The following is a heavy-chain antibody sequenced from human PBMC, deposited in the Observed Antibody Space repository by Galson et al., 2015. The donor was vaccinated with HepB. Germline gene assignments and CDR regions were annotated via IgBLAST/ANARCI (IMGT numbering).Heavy chain of an antibody. CDR3: VKCQQGYSGYDYLDY. CDR1: GSTFSSYA. Sequence: SLRLSCAASGSTFSSYAMHWVRQAAGKGLDFVSAISSHGDSTYYADSVKGRFTISRDNSKNTLYLQMSSLRAEDTALYYCVKCQQGYSGYDYLDYWGQGTLVTVSS. V-gene: IGHV3-64D*06. J-gene: IGHJ4*02. CDR2: ISSHGDST. D-gene: IGHD5-12*01.